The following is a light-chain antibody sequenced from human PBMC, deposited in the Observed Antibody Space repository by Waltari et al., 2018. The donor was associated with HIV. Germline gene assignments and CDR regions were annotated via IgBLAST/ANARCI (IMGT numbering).Light chain of an antibody. J-gene: IGLJ1*01. CDR1: SSDVGSYNL. CDR3: CSYAGTSPYV. CDR2: EGS. Sequence: QSALTQPASVSGSPGQSITISCTGTSSDVGSYNLVSWYQQHPGKAPKLMIYEGSKRPSGVSNLFSGSNSGNTASLTISGLQAEDESDYYCCSYAGTSPYVFGTGTKVTVL. V-gene: IGLV2-23*01.